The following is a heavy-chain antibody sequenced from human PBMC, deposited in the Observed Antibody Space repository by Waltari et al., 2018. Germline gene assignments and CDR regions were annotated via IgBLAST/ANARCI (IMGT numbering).Heavy chain of an antibody. CDR1: GYSFTSYW. CDR3: ARRKGVVAATRDAFDI. Sequence: EVQLVQSGAAVKKPGESLKISCKGSGYSFTSYWISWVRLLPGKGLEWMGIIYPGDSDTRYSPSFQGQVTISADKSISTAYLQWSSLKASDTAMYYCARRKGVVAATRDAFDIWGQGTMVTVSS. J-gene: IGHJ3*02. V-gene: IGHV5-51*01. D-gene: IGHD2-15*01. CDR2: IYPGDSDT.